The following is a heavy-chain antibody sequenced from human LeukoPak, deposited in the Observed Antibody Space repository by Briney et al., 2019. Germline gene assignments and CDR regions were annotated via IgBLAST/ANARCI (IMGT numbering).Heavy chain of an antibody. D-gene: IGHD2-21*02. Sequence: ASVKVSCKASGGTFSSYAISWVRQAPGQGLEWMGRIIPILGIANYAQKFQGRVTITADKSTSTAYMVLSSLRSEDTAVYYCARRSTAPSDAFDIWGQGTMVTVSS. J-gene: IGHJ3*02. CDR1: GGTFSSYA. V-gene: IGHV1-69*04. CDR2: IIPILGIA. CDR3: ARRSTAPSDAFDI.